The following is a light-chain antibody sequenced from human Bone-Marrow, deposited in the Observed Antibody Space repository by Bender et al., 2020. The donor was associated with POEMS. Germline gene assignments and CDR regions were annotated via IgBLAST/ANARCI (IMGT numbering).Light chain of an antibody. CDR3: AVWDDSLSGQL. CDR1: SSNIGAHA. V-gene: IGLV1-44*01. J-gene: IGLJ2*01. CDR2: SSH. Sequence: QSVLTQPPSASGTPGQRVTISCSGGSSNIGAHAVNWYQHLPGTAPKLLIYSSHRRPSGVPDRFSGSKSGTSASLAISGLQSDDEADYFCAVWDDSLSGQLFGGGTKLTVL.